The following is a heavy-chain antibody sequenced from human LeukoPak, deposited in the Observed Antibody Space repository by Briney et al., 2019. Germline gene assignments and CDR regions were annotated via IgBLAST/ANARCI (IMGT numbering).Heavy chain of an antibody. V-gene: IGHV3-74*01. CDR1: GFTFSSYW. CDR3: ARVRVVVAATSSYFFDY. CDR2: IKSDGSST. D-gene: IGHD2-15*01. Sequence: GGSLRLSCAASGFTFSSYWMHWVRQAPGKGLVWVSRIKSDGSSTSYADSVKGRFTISRDNAKNTLYLQMNSLRAEDTAVYYCARVRVVVAATSSYFFDYWGQGTLVTVSS. J-gene: IGHJ4*02.